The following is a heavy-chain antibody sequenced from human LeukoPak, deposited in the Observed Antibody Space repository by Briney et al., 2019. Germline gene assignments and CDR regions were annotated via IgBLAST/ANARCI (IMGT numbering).Heavy chain of an antibody. CDR2: KNPNSGNT. J-gene: IGHJ4*02. CDR1: GYTFTSYD. CDR3: ASGAIMFGELLPHDY. Sequence: ASVKVSCKASGYTFTSYDINWVRQATGQGLEWMGWKNPNSGNTGYAQKFQGRVTMTRNTSISTAYMELSSLRSEDTAVYYCASGAIMFGELLPHDYWGQGTLVTVSS. D-gene: IGHD3-10*02. V-gene: IGHV1-8*01.